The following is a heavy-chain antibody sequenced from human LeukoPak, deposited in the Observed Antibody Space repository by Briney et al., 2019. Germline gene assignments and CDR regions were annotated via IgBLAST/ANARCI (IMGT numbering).Heavy chain of an antibody. CDR1: GGTFSSYA. V-gene: IGHV1-69*05. CDR3: ARNGVGANRRGVMGESFDP. D-gene: IGHD1-26*01. J-gene: IGHJ5*02. CDR2: IIPIFGTA. Sequence: SVKVSCKASGGTFSSYAISWVRQAPGQGLEWMGGIIPIFGTANYAQKFQGRVTITTDESTSTAYMELSSLRSEDTAVYYCARNGVGANRRGVMGESFDPWGQGTLVTVSS.